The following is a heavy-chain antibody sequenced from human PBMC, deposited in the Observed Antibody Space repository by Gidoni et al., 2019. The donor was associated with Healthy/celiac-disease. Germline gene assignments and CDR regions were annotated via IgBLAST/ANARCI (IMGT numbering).Heavy chain of an antibody. J-gene: IGHJ5*02. D-gene: IGHD6-13*01. CDR3: ARDGDSSSWYNWFDP. Sequence: QVQLQESGPGLVKPSGTLSLTCAVSGGSISSSNWWSWVRQPPGKGLEWIVEIYHSGSTNYNPSLKRRVTISVDKSKNQFSLKLSSVTAADTAVYYCARDGDSSSWYNWFDPWGQGTLVTVSS. CDR2: IYHSGST. V-gene: IGHV4-4*02. CDR1: GGSISSSNW.